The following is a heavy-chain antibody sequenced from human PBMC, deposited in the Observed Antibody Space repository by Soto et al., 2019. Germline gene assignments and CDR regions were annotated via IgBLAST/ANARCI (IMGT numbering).Heavy chain of an antibody. CDR2: ISAYNGNT. J-gene: IGHJ6*02. D-gene: IGHD6-19*01. Sequence: QVQLVQSGAEVKKPGASVKVSCKASGYTFTSYGISWVRQAPGQGLEWMGWISAYNGNTNYAQKLQGRVTMTTETSTSPAYIERRSLRSDDTAVNYCAKKYTQYSSGWYHLLYYSYGMDVWGQGTTVTVSS. V-gene: IGHV1-18*01. CDR3: AKKYTQYSSGWYHLLYYSYGMDV. CDR1: GYTFTSYG.